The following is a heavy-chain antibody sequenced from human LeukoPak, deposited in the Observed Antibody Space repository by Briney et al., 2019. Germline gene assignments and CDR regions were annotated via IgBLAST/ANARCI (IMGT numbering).Heavy chain of an antibody. Sequence: ASVKVSCKASGYTFTGYYTHWVRQAPGQGLEWMGWINPNSGGTNYAQKFQGRVTMTRDTSISTAYMELSRLRSDDTAVYYCARDLGYYYDSSGYYYGIGRYYFDYWGQGTLVTVSS. CDR3: ARDLGYYYDSSGYYYGIGRYYFDY. V-gene: IGHV1-2*02. J-gene: IGHJ4*02. CDR2: INPNSGGT. CDR1: GYTFTGYY. D-gene: IGHD3-22*01.